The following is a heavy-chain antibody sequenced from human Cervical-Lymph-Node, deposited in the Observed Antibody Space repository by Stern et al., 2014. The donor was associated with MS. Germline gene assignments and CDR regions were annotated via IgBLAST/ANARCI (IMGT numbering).Heavy chain of an antibody. CDR3: AKDEESSGWYYYYGMDV. D-gene: IGHD6-19*01. CDR1: GFTFSSYA. V-gene: IGHV3-23*04. Sequence: EVQLVQSGGGLVEPGGSLSLSCEASGFTFSSYAMSWVRQAPGKGLEWASALSGSGGSTYYADSVKGRFTISRDNSKNTLYLQMNSLRAEDTAVYYCAKDEESSGWYYYYGMDVWGQGTTVTVSS. J-gene: IGHJ6*02. CDR2: LSGSGGST.